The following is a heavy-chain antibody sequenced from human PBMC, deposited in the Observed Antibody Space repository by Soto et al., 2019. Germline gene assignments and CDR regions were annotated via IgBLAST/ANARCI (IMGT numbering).Heavy chain of an antibody. Sequence: PGGSLRLSCAASGFTFSDYYMSWIRQAPGKGLGWVSYISSSGSTIYYADSVKGRFTISRDNAKNSLYLQMNSLRAEDTAVYYCARDLGTVTTWFDPWGQGTLVTVSS. CDR2: ISSSGSTI. V-gene: IGHV3-11*01. CDR3: ARDLGTVTTWFDP. D-gene: IGHD4-4*01. CDR1: GFTFSDYY. J-gene: IGHJ5*02.